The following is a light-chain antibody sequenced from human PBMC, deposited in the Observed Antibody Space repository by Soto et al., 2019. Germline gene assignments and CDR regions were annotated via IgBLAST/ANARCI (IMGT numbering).Light chain of an antibody. CDR2: DAS. Sequence: EIVMTQSPAPLSVSPGERATLSCRASQSVSTNLAWYQQKPGQAPRLLIYDASTRATGIPARFRGSGSETEFTLTIISLHSEDFAVYYCQQYNNWPRTFGQGTKLEIK. CDR1: QSVSTN. J-gene: IGKJ2*02. CDR3: QQYNNWPRT. V-gene: IGKV3-15*01.